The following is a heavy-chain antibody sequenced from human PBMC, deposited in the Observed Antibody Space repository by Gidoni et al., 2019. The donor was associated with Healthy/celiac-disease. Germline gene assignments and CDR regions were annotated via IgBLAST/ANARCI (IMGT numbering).Heavy chain of an antibody. CDR3: TRDSVNWWAPHGFDY. Sequence: EVQLGESGGGLVQPGRSLRLSCTASGFTFGDYAMSWVRQAPGKGLEWVGFIRSKAYGGTTEYAASVKGRFTISRDDSKSIAYLQMTSLKTEDTAVYYCTRDSVNWWAPHGFDYWGQGTLVTVSS. CDR2: IRSKAYGGTT. J-gene: IGHJ4*02. CDR1: GFTFGDYA. V-gene: IGHV3-49*04. D-gene: IGHD2-15*01.